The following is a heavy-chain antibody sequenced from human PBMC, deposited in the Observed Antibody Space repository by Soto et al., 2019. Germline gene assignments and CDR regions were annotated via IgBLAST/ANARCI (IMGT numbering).Heavy chain of an antibody. V-gene: IGHV1-46*01. CDR2: INPSGRST. Sequence: ASVKVSFKASGYTFTSYYMHWVRQAPGQGLELMGIINPSGRSTSYAQKFQGRVTMTRXXXXXXVXMXLXXXRSEDTAVYYCARRGASSSWYYYYYYGMDVWG. CDR3: ARRGASSSWYYYYYYGMDV. D-gene: IGHD6-13*01. J-gene: IGHJ6*02. CDR1: GYTFTSYY.